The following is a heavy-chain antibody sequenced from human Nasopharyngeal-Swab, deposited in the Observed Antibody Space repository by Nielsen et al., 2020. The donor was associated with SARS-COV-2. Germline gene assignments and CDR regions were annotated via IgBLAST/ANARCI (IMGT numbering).Heavy chain of an antibody. V-gene: IGHV3-73*01. Sequence: WTRQPPGKGLEWVGRIGDKDHNYATTYGASVQGRFTISRDDSKNTAFLQMDSLKTEDTALYYCTTDFYFDYWGQGTLVTVSS. J-gene: IGHJ4*02. CDR3: TTDFYFDY. CDR2: IGDKDHNYAT.